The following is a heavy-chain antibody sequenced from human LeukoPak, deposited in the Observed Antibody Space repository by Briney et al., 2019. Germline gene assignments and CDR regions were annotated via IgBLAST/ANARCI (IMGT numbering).Heavy chain of an antibody. CDR1: GYTFTSYY. V-gene: IGHV1-46*01. CDR3: ARSKYNWNDVSAFDI. J-gene: IGHJ3*02. Sequence: ASVKVSCKASGYTFTSYYMHWVRQAPGQGLEWMGIINPSGGSTSYAQKFQGRVTMTRDTSTSTVYMELSSLRSEDTAVYYCARSKYNWNDVSAFDIWGQGTMVTVPS. D-gene: IGHD1-20*01. CDR2: INPSGGST.